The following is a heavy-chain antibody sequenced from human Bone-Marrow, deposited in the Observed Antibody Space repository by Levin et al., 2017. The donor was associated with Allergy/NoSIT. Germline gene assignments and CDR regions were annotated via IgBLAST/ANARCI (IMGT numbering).Heavy chain of an antibody. D-gene: IGHD6-13*01. CDR1: VNTLTNYW. CDR2: IDPSDSFT. Sequence: TPGGSLRLSCTGSVNTLTNYWISWVRQMPGKGLEWMGRIDPSDSFTIYSPSFQGHVRMSADRSISTVYLQWSSLKASDTAIYYCARHRGVAANGQYYMDVWGKGTTVTVSS. J-gene: IGHJ6*03. CDR3: ARHRGVAANGQYYMDV. V-gene: IGHV5-10-1*01.